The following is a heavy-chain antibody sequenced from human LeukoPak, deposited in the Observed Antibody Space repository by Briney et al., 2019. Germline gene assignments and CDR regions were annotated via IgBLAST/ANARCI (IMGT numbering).Heavy chain of an antibody. CDR1: GYTFTSYY. D-gene: IGHD2-21*01. CDR2: IYPSGGST. V-gene: IGHV1-46*01. J-gene: IGHJ6*02. CDR3: ARVVGARGYYYGMDV. Sequence: AASVKVSCKASGYTFTSYYMHWVRQAPGQGLEWMGIIYPSGGSTSYAQKFQGRVTMTRDTSTSTVYMELSSLRSEDTAVYYCARVVGARGYYYGMDVWGQGTTVTVSS.